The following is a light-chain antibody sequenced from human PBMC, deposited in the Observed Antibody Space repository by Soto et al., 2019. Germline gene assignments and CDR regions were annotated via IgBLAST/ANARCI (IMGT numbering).Light chain of an antibody. CDR1: SSDVGDYNY. CDR2: AVN. J-gene: IGLJ3*02. Sequence: QSALTQPRSVSGSPGQSVTISCTGTSSDVGDYNYVSWYQQHPGKAPKLLIYAVNMRPSGVPDRFSGSKSVNTASLTISGHTDDDEDDYSCCSYAGSYTWVFGGGTKLTVL. CDR3: CSYAGSYTWV. V-gene: IGLV2-11*01.